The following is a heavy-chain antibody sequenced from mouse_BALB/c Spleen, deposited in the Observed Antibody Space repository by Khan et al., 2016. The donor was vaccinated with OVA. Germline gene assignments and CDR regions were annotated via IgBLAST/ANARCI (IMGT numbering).Heavy chain of an antibody. CDR2: IWGDGTT. CDR3: ARAYYGNYREAMDY. Sequence: QVQLKQSGPGLVAPSQSLSITCTVSGFSLTGYGVNWVRQPPGKGLEWLGMIWGDGTTDYNSALNSRLNISKDNSKSQVFLKMNSLQTDDTARYYCARAYYGNYREAMDYWGQGTSVTVSS. J-gene: IGHJ4*01. CDR1: GFSLTGYG. D-gene: IGHD2-10*01. V-gene: IGHV2-6-7*01.